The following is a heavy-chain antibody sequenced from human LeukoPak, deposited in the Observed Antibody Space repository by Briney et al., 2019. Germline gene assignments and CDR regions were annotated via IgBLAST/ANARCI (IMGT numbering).Heavy chain of an antibody. CDR2: IYSGGST. V-gene: IGHV3-53*01. CDR1: GFAVSSNY. D-gene: IGHD1-26*01. CDR3: AREVVIVGGTGGGFDY. J-gene: IGHJ4*02. Sequence: GGSLRLSCAASGFAVSSNYMSWVRQAPGKGLEWVSVIYSGGSTYYADSVKGRFTISRGNSKNTLYLQMNSLRVEDTAVYYCAREVVIVGGTGGGFDYWGQGTLVTVSS.